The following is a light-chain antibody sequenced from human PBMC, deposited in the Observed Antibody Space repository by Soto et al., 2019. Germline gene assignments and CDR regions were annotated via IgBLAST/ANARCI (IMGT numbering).Light chain of an antibody. V-gene: IGKV3-15*01. CDR2: GAS. Sequence: IVMTQSPATLSVSPWERATLSCRASQSVSSNLAWYQQKPGQAPRLLIYGASTRATGIPARFSGSGSETEFTLTISSLQAEDSAVYFCQQYNNWPTWTFGQGTKVDIK. J-gene: IGKJ1*01. CDR3: QQYNNWPTWT. CDR1: QSVSSN.